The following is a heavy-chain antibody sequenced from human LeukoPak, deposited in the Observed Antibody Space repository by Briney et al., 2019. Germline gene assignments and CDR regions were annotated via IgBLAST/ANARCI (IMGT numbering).Heavy chain of an antibody. CDR1: GYTFTSYG. D-gene: IGHD3-22*01. CDR2: ISAYNGNT. V-gene: IGHV1-18*01. Sequence: ASVKVSCKASGYTFTSYGISWVRQAPGQGLEWMGWISAYNGNTNYAQKLQGRVTMTTDTSTSTAYMELRSLRSDDTAVYYCARCEGEGGIVVVIPNWFDPWGQGTLVTVS. CDR3: ARCEGEGGIVVVIPNWFDP. J-gene: IGHJ5*02.